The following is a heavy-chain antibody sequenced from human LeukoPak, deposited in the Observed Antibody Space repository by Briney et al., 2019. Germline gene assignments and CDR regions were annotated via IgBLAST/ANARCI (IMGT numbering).Heavy chain of an antibody. CDR3: AKDVGTVEAPGYSSGWYWPYYYYGMDV. CDR2: ISYDGSNK. CDR1: GFTFSSYG. Sequence: QTGGSLRLSCAASGFTFSSYGMHWVRQAPGKGLEWVAVISYDGSNKYYADSVKGRFTISRDNSKNTLYLQMNSLRAEDTAVYYCAKDVGTVEAPGYSSGWYWPYYYYGMDVWGQGTTVTVSS. D-gene: IGHD6-19*01. V-gene: IGHV3-30*18. J-gene: IGHJ6*02.